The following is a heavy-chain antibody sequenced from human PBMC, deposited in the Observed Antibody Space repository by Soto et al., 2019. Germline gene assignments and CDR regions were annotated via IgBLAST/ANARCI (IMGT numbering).Heavy chain of an antibody. J-gene: IGHJ5*02. CDR2: IYYSGRT. CDR1: GGSISSGGYY. D-gene: IGHD5-12*01. CDR3: ARVEYSAGNWFNP. Sequence: QVQLQESGPGLVKPSQTLSLTCTVSGGSISSGGYYWSWIRQHPGKGLEWIGYIYYSGRTNYNPTPRRRVILSVNTSKNHFSLKLSIVTAAETAVYYCARVEYSAGNWFNPWGQGTLGTVS. V-gene: IGHV4-31*03.